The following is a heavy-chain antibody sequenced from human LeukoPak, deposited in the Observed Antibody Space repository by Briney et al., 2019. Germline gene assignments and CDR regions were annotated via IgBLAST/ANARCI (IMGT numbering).Heavy chain of an antibody. D-gene: IGHD6-19*01. CDR2: ISSNGGST. V-gene: IGHV3-64*04. CDR1: GFTFSSYA. Sequence: PGGSLRLSCSASGFTFSSYAMHWVRQAPGKGLEYVSAISSNGGSTYYADSVKGRFTISRDNSKNTLYLQMNTLRAEDTAVYYCAKGGRDSGWDYWGQGTLVTVSS. J-gene: IGHJ4*02. CDR3: AKGGRDSGWDY.